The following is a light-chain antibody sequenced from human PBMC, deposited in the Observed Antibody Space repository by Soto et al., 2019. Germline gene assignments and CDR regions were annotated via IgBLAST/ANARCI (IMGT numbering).Light chain of an antibody. J-gene: IGLJ2*01. CDR1: SSNIGSNT. V-gene: IGLV1-44*01. CDR3: APGDDLLSGQV. CDR2: SNN. Sequence: QSVLTQPPSASGTPGQRVTISCSGSSSNIGSNTVNWYQQLPGTAPTLLIYSNNQRPSGVPDRFSGSKSGTSASLAISGLHSDDEADYYCAPGDDLLSGQVFGGGTKLTVL.